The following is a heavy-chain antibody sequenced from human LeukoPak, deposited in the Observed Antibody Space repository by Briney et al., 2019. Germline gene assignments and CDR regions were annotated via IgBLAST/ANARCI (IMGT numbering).Heavy chain of an antibody. CDR2: IIPIFGTA. CDR3: ARGAGYYGSGSYYTFDY. D-gene: IGHD3-10*01. V-gene: IGHV1-69*05. Sequence: SVRVSCKASGGTFSSYAISWVRQAPGQGLEWMGGIIPIFGTANYAQKLQGRVTMTRNTSVSTAYMELSSLRSEDTAVYYCARGAGYYGSGSYYTFDYWGQGTLVTVSS. J-gene: IGHJ4*02. CDR1: GGTFSSYA.